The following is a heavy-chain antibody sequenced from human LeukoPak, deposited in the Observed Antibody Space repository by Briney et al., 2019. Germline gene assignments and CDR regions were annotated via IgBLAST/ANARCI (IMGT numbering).Heavy chain of an antibody. Sequence: GGSLRLSCAASGFTVSSNYMSWVRQAPGKGLQWVSVTYSGGNTYYADSVKGRFTISRDNSKNTLYLQMNSLRAEDTAVYYCAGRTVTPYYHDSSGFHLQYWGQGTLVTVSS. J-gene: IGHJ1*01. CDR1: GFTVSSNY. V-gene: IGHV3-53*01. D-gene: IGHD3-22*01. CDR2: TYSGGNT. CDR3: AGRTVTPYYHDSSGFHLQY.